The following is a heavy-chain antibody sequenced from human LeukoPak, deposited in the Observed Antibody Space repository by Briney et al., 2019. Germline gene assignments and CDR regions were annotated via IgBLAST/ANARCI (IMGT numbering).Heavy chain of an antibody. CDR3: AREDYGERFDY. V-gene: IGHV4-61*10. Sequence: SQTLSLTCTVSGGSISSGSYYWSWIRQPAGKGLEWIGYIYYSGSTNYNPSLKSRVTISVDTSKNQFSLKLSSVTAADTAVYYCAREDYGERFDYWGQGTLVTVSS. CDR2: IYYSGST. CDR1: GGSISSGSYY. J-gene: IGHJ4*02. D-gene: IGHD4-17*01.